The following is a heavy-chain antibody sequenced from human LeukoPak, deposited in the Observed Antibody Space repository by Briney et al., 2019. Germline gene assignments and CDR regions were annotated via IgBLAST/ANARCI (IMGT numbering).Heavy chain of an antibody. V-gene: IGHV1-2*02. J-gene: IGHJ3*02. D-gene: IGHD2-2*01. CDR3: ASPKGYCSSISCQATALYAFDI. CDR1: GYTFTGYY. Sequence: ASVKVSCKASGYTFTGYYMHWVRQAPGQGLEWMGWINPNSGGTNYAQKFQGRVTMTRDTSISTAYMELSRLRSDDTAVYYCASPKGYCSSISCQATALYAFDIWGQGTMVTVSS. CDR2: INPNSGGT.